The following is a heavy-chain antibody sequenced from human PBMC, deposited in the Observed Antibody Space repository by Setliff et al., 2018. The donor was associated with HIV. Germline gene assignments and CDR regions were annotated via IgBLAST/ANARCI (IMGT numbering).Heavy chain of an antibody. J-gene: IGHJ4*02. D-gene: IGHD6-13*01. CDR1: GFTFSSYG. CDR2: IWYDGSNK. Sequence: PGGSLRLSCAASGFTFSSYGMHWVRQAPGKGLEWVAVIWYDGSNKYYADSVKGRFTISRDNSKNTLYLQMNSLRAEDTAVYYCAKRSSYSSSWYYSDYWGQGTLVTVS. V-gene: IGHV3-30*02. CDR3: AKRSSYSSSWYYSDY.